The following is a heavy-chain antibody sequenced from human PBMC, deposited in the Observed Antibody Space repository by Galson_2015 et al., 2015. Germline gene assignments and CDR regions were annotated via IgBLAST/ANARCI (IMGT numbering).Heavy chain of an antibody. J-gene: IGHJ4*02. CDR2: ISSTTTYI. CDR3: ARQILDYDFWSGYYPTNFDY. CDR1: EFTFGSYY. D-gene: IGHD3-3*01. V-gene: IGHV3-21*01. Sequence: SLRLSCAASEFTFGSYYMSWVRQAPGKGLEWVSSISSTTTYIYYADSVKGRFTISRDNAKNSLYLQMNSLGAEDTAVYYCARQILDYDFWSGYYPTNFDYWGQGPLVTVSS.